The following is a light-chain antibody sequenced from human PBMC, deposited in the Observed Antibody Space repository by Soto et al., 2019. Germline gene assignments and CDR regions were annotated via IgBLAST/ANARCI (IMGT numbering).Light chain of an antibody. CDR2: DAY. J-gene: IGKJ5*01. CDR3: QQFHNWHPIT. V-gene: IGKV3D-15*01. CDR1: QSFRGL. Sequence: EIVLTQSPATLSLSPGDRGTISCSAMQSFRGLLDWYQQKRVQPPRLLXYDAYNRATGIPPSFSGSVCGTEFTLTISSLQYEDYAAEYCQQFHNWHPITCGRGTQLEIK.